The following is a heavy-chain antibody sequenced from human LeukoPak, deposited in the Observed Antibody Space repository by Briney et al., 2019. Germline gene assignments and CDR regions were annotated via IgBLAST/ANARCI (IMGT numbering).Heavy chain of an antibody. D-gene: IGHD5-12*01. Sequence: ASVKVSCKASGYTFTSYDINWVRQATGQGLEWMGWMNPNSGKTGYAQKFQGRVTMTGSTSISTAYMELSSLGSEDTAVYYCARRSDRYSGYDVSYWYFDLWGRGTLVTVSS. CDR2: MNPNSGKT. V-gene: IGHV1-8*01. J-gene: IGHJ2*01. CDR3: ARRSDRYSGYDVSYWYFDL. CDR1: GYTFTSYD.